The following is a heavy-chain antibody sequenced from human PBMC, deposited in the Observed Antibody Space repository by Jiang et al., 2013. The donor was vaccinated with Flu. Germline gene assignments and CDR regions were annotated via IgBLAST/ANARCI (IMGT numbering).Heavy chain of an antibody. V-gene: IGHV2-70*11. Sequence: KPTQTLTLTCTFSGFSLSTSGMCVSWIRQPPGKALEWLARIDWDDDKYYSTSLKTRLTISKDTSKNQVVLTMTNMDPVDTATYYCARIYYYDSSGYYYYFDYWGQGTLVTVSS. CDR3: ARIYYYDSSGYYYYFDY. J-gene: IGHJ4*02. CDR2: IDWDDDK. CDR1: GFSLSTSGMC. D-gene: IGHD3-22*01.